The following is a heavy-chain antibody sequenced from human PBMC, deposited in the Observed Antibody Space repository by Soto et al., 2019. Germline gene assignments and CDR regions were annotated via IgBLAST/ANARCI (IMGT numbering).Heavy chain of an antibody. V-gene: IGHV4-39*01. CDR2: IYHTGTA. CDR1: GDSISRSSHF. CDR3: ARRLPSSPYFDY. Sequence: PSETLSLTCVVSGDSISRSSHFLGWIRQPPGKGLEWIGSIYHTGTAYYNPSLESLVSMSVDTSNNQFSLKLTSVTAADSGVYYCARRLPSSPYFDYWGQGALVTVSS. J-gene: IGHJ4*02.